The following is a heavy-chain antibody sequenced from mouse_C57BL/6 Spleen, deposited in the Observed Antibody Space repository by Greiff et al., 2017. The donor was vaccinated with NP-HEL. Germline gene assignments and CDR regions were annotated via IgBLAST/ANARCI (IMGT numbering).Heavy chain of an antibody. Sequence: DVKLVESGGGLVKPGGSLKLSCAASGFTFSSYAMSWVRQTPEKRLEWVATISDGGSYTYYPDNVKGRFTISRDNAKNNLYLQMSHLKSEDTAMYYCAKGGLYGSSWGFAYWGQGTLVTVSA. D-gene: IGHD1-1*01. CDR2: ISDGGSYT. V-gene: IGHV5-4*03. CDR1: GFTFSSYA. J-gene: IGHJ3*01. CDR3: AKGGLYGSSWGFAY.